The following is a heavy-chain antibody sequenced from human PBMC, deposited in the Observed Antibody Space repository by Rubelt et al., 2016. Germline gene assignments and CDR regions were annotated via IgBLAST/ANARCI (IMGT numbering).Heavy chain of an antibody. V-gene: IGHV4-39*01. J-gene: IGHJ2*01. CDR1: GGSISSSSYY. CDR2: IYYSGST. Sequence: QLQLQESGPGLVKPSETLSLTCTVSGGSISSSSYYWGWIRQPPGKGLEWIGSIYYSGSTYYNPSLKSRVTISVDTSKNQFSLKLSSGTAADTAVYYCARLVVPAAILRTRDRYWYFDLWGRGTLVTVSS. D-gene: IGHD2-2*02. CDR3: ARLVVPAAILRTRDRYWYFDL.